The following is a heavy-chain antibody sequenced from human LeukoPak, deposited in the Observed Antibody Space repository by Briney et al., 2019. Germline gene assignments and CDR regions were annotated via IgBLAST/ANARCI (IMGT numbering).Heavy chain of an antibody. Sequence: GGSLRLSCVTSGFTFNSYGFYWVRQAPGKGLEWVAVISYDGSKRYYADSVKGRFTISRDTSNKTAYLEMNSLRAEDTAVYYCARVVIAVARDGKQMDVWGKGTTVTVSS. CDR3: ARVVIAVARDGKQMDV. J-gene: IGHJ6*04. CDR2: ISYDGSKR. D-gene: IGHD6-19*01. CDR1: GFTFNSYG. V-gene: IGHV3-30*03.